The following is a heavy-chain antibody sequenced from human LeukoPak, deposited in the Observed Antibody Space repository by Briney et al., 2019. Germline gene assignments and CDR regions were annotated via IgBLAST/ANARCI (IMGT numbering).Heavy chain of an antibody. CDR1: GYTFTGYY. D-gene: IGHD6-13*01. J-gene: IGHJ5*02. CDR3: ARDPSSSWRGWFDP. V-gene: IGHV1-2*02. Sequence: GASVKVSCKASGYTFTGYYMHWVRQAPGQGLEWMGWINPNSGGTNYAQKFQGRVTMTRDTSISTAYMELSRLRSDDTAVYYCARDPSSSWRGWFDPWGQGTLVTVSS. CDR2: INPNSGGT.